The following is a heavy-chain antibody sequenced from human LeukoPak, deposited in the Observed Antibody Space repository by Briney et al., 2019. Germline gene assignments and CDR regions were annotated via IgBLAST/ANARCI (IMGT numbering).Heavy chain of an antibody. CDR2: IYYSGST. Sequence: SETLSLTYTVCGGSISSYYWSWIRQPPGKGLEWIGYIYYSGSTNYNPSLKSRVTISVDTSKNQFSLKLSSVTAADTAVYYCARDPRDGDLSWFDPWGQGTLVTVSS. V-gene: IGHV4-59*13. J-gene: IGHJ5*02. CDR3: ARDPRDGDLSWFDP. D-gene: IGHD4-17*01. CDR1: GGSISSYY.